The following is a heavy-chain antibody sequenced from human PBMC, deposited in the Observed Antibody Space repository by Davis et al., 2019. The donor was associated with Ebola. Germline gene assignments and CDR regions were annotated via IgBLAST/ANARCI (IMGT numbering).Heavy chain of an antibody. CDR3: AREKDYYYHGLDV. Sequence: PSETLSLTCTVYGGSISGHYWSWIRQSPGKGLEWIGYIYYSGNTSYNPSLKGRVTMSVDPSKNQFSLKLSSVTAADTAVYYCAREKDYYYHGLDVWGQGTTVTVSS. J-gene: IGHJ6*02. V-gene: IGHV4-59*11. D-gene: IGHD2-15*01. CDR1: GGSISGHY. CDR2: IYYSGNT.